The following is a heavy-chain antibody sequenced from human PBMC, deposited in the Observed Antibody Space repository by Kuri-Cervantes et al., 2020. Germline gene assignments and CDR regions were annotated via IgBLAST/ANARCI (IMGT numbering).Heavy chain of an antibody. V-gene: IGHV3-21*01. CDR1: GFTFSSYT. CDR3: TRGMGDTAIPGS. J-gene: IGHJ5*02. CDR2: ISRNSDYI. D-gene: IGHD5-18*01. Sequence: GESLKISCAASGFTFSSYTMHWVRQAPGKGLEWVSSISRNSDYIYYADSVRGRFTISRDNAKNSLYLQLNSLRAEDTALYYCTRGMGDTAIPGSWGQGTLVTVSS.